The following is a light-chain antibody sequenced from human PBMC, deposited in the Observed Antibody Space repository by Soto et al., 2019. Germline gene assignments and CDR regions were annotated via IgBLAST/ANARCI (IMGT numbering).Light chain of an antibody. CDR1: QSVSSSY. Sequence: EIVLTQSPATLSLSPVERATLSFRASQSVSSSYLAWYQQKPGQAPRLLIYGASSRATGIPDRFSGSGSGTDFTLTISRLEPEDFAVYYCQQYGSSPAYTFGQGTKVDIK. J-gene: IGKJ2*01. CDR3: QQYGSSPAYT. V-gene: IGKV3-20*01. CDR2: GAS.